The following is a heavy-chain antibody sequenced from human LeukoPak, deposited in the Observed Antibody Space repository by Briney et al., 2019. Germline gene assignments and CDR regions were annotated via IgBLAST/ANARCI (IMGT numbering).Heavy chain of an antibody. CDR3: ARGWTETTIYYFYMDV. D-gene: IGHD1-14*01. CDR2: INHSGYT. CDR1: GGSFSGYY. V-gene: IGHV4-34*01. J-gene: IGHJ6*03. Sequence: SETLSLTCAVYGGSFSGYYWSWIRQPPGKGLEWIGEINHSGYTNYGPSLKSRVTISVDTSKNQFSLKVSSVTAADTAVYYCARGWTETTIYYFYMDVWGKGTTVTVSS.